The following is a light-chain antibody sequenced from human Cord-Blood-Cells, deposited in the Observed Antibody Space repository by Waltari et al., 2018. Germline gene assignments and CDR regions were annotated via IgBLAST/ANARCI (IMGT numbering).Light chain of an antibody. CDR2: SNN. CDR3: AAWDDSLNGWV. Sequence: QSVLTQPPSASGTPGQRVTISCSGSSSNIGSNTVDWYQQLPETAPKLLIYSNNQRPSGAPDRFSGSKSGTSASLAISGLQSEDEADYYCAAWDDSLNGWVFGGGTKLTVL. J-gene: IGLJ3*02. CDR1: SSNIGSNT. V-gene: IGLV1-44*01.